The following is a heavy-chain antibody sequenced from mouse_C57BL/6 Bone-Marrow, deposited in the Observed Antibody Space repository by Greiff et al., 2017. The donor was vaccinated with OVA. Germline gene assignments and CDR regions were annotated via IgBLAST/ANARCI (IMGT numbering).Heavy chain of an antibody. CDR1: EYEFPSHD. CDR2: INSDGGST. CDR3: ARQTGAWGGAMDY. D-gene: IGHD4-1*01. V-gene: IGHV5-2*01. Sequence: EVKVVESGGGLVQPGESLKLSCESNEYEFPSHDMSWVRKTPEKRLELVAAINSDGGSTYYPDTMERRFIISRDNTKKTLYLQMSRLRSEDTALYYCARQTGAWGGAMDYWGQGTSVTVSS. J-gene: IGHJ4*01.